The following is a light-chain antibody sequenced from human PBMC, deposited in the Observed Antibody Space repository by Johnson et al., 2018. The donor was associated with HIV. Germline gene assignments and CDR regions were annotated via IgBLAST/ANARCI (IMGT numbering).Light chain of an antibody. V-gene: IGLV1-51*01. J-gene: IGLJ1*01. CDR2: DNN. CDR1: SSNIGNNY. CDR3: GTWDNSLSTGAV. Sequence: QSVLTQSPSVSAAPGQKVTISCSGSSSNIGNNYVSWYQQLPGTAPKLLIYDNNKRPSGIPDRFSGSKSGTSATLGLTVLPPGDEADYYCGTWDNSLSTGAVFGTGTKVTVL.